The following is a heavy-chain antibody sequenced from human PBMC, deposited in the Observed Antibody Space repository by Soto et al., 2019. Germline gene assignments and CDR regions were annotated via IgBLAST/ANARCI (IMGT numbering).Heavy chain of an antibody. CDR3: ARTDVNYYGSGTNWFDP. V-gene: IGHV4-59*01. CDR1: GGSISSYY. CDR2: IYYSGST. D-gene: IGHD3-10*01. J-gene: IGHJ5*02. Sequence: SETLSLTCTVSGGSISSYYWSWIRQPPGKGLEWIGYIYYSGSTNYNPSLKSRVTISVDTSKNQFSLKLSSVTAADTAVYYCARTDVNYYGSGTNWFDPWGQGTLVTVSS.